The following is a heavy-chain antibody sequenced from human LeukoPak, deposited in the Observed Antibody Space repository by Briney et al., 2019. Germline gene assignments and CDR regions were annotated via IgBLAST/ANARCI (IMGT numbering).Heavy chain of an antibody. V-gene: IGHV4-59*01. J-gene: IGHJ5*02. Sequence: SETLSLTCTVSGGSISSYYWSWIRQPPGKGLEWIGYIYYSGSTNYNPSLKSRVTISVDTSKNQFSLKLSSVTAADTAVYYCARGVVPARFWFDPWGQGTLVTASS. CDR1: GGSISSYY. CDR3: ARGVVPARFWFDP. CDR2: IYYSGST. D-gene: IGHD2-15*01.